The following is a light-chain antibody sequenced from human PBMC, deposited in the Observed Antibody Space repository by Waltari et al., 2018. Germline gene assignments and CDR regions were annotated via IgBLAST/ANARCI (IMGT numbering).Light chain of an antibody. J-gene: IGLJ1*01. CDR2: DVT. Sequence: QSALTQPRSVSGSPGLAVTISCTGTSSDVGGYNFVSWYQQHPGKAPKLMIYDVTKRPSGVPVRFSGSKSGNTASLTISGLQAEDEADYYCCSYAGSYTYVFGTGTKVTVL. CDR1: SSDVGGYNF. CDR3: CSYAGSYTYV. V-gene: IGLV2-11*01.